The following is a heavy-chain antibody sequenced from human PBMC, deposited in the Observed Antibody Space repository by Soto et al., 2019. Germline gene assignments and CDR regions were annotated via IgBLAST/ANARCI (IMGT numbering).Heavy chain of an antibody. Sequence: VKVSFKASGGTFSSYAISWLLHAPVQWLEWMGGIIPIFGTANYAQKFQGRVTITADESTSTAYMELSSLRSEDTAVYYCARGMIVVVITTFYYYGMDVWGQGTTVTVSS. D-gene: IGHD3-22*01. J-gene: IGHJ6*02. CDR2: IIPIFGTA. CDR3: ARGMIVVVITTFYYYGMDV. V-gene: IGHV1-69*01. CDR1: GGTFSSYA.